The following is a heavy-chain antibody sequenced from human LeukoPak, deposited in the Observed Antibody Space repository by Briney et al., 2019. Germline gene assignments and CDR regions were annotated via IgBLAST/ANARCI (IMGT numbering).Heavy chain of an antibody. D-gene: IGHD3-3*02. CDR3: ARTAKMRDRYYYMDV. Sequence: PGGSLRLSCAASGFTFSSYSMNWVRQAPGKGLEYVSAISHNGGSTYYANSVKGRFTISRDNSKNTLYLQMGSLRTEDMAVYYCARTAKMRDRYYYMDVWGKGTTVTISS. V-gene: IGHV3-64*01. J-gene: IGHJ6*03. CDR2: ISHNGGST. CDR1: GFTFSSYS.